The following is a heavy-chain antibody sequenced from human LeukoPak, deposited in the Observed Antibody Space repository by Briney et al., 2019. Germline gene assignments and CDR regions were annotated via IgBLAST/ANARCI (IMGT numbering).Heavy chain of an antibody. J-gene: IGHJ5*02. V-gene: IGHV1-18*01. CDR2: INVYNSKT. CDR3: ARGPRNDP. D-gene: IGHD1-14*01. CDR1: GYTFTSYG. Sequence: ASVKVSCKASGYTFTSYGISWVRQAPGQGLEWMGWINVYNSKTHYAQKFQGRVTMTRDTSISTAYMELSGLRSDDTAVYFCARGPRNDPWGQGTLVTVSS.